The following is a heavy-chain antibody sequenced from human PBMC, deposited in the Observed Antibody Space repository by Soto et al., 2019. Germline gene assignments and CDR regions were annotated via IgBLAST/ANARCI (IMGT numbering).Heavy chain of an antibody. CDR3: ARLCPGIAAAGPRPLDV. CDR2: IIPIFGTA. Sequence: SVKVSCKASGGTFSSYAISWVRQAPGQGLEWMGGIIPIFGTANYAQKFQGRVTITADESTSTAYMELSSLRSEDTAVYYCARLCPGIAAAGPRPLDVWGQGTTVTVSS. V-gene: IGHV1-69*13. D-gene: IGHD6-13*01. CDR1: GGTFSSYA. J-gene: IGHJ6*02.